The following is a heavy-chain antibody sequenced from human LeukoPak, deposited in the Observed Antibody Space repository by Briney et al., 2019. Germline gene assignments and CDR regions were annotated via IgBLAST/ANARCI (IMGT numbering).Heavy chain of an antibody. V-gene: IGHV1-2*02. J-gene: IGHJ5*02. CDR2: INPNSGGT. CDR1: GYTFTGYY. Sequence: ASVKVSCKASGYTFTGYYMHWVRQAPGQGLEWMGWINPNSGGTNYAQKFQGRVTMTRDTSISTAYMELSRLRSDDTAVYYCARRPWVRGVNLPFDPWGQGTLVTVSS. CDR3: ARRPWVRGVNLPFDP. D-gene: IGHD3-10*01.